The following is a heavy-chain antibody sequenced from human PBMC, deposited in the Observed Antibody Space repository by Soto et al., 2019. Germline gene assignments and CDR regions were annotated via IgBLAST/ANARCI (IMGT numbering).Heavy chain of an antibody. D-gene: IGHD1-1*01. CDR3: ARGRYGDY. CDR2: ISAHNGNT. V-gene: IGHV1-18*01. CDR1: GYGFTTYG. Sequence: QVHLVQSGAEVNKPGASVKVSRKGSGYGFTTYGITWVRQAPGQGLEWMAWISAHNGNTNYAQKLQGRVTVTRDTSTSTAYMELRSLRSDDTAVYYCARGRYGDYWGQGALVTVSS. J-gene: IGHJ4*02.